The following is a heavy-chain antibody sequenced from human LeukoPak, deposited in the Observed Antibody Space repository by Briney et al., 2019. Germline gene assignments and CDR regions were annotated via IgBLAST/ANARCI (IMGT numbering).Heavy chain of an antibody. J-gene: IGHJ4*02. CDR3: ARGLAYGSGTYFDY. D-gene: IGHD3-10*01. V-gene: IGHV4-4*07. CDR2: IYTSGST. CDR1: GGSISSYY. Sequence: SETLSLTCTVSGGSISSYYWSWIRQPAGKGLEWIGRIYTSGSTNYNPSLKSRVTMSVDTSKNQFSLKLSSVTAADTAVYYCARGLAYGSGTYFDYWGQGTLVTVSS.